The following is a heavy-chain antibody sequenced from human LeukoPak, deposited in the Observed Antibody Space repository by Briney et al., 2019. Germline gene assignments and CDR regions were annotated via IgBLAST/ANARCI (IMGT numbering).Heavy chain of an antibody. CDR1: GYTLTELS. CDR3: ATGHHYYDSSGYFRDSDY. V-gene: IGHV1-24*01. D-gene: IGHD3-22*01. Sequence: ASVKVSCKVSGYTLTELSMHWVRQAPGKGLGWMGGFDPEDGETIYAQKFQGRVTMTEDTSTDTAYMELSSLRSEDTAVYYCATGHHYYDSSGYFRDSDYWGQGTLVTVSS. J-gene: IGHJ4*02. CDR2: FDPEDGET.